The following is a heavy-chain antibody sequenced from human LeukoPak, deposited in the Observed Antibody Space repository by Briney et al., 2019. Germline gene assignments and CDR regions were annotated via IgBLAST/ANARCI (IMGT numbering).Heavy chain of an antibody. CDR1: GYTFTSYG. CDR2: ISDYNGNT. Sequence: GASVKVSCKASGYTFTSYGISWVRQAPGQELEWMGWISDYNGNTNYAQKFQGRVTVTTDTSTSTAYMELRSLRSDDTAVYYCARGPAGLHPYCSGGSCPHYFDYWGQGTLVTVPS. CDR3: ARGPAGLHPYCSGGSCPHYFDY. D-gene: IGHD2-15*01. V-gene: IGHV1-18*01. J-gene: IGHJ4*02.